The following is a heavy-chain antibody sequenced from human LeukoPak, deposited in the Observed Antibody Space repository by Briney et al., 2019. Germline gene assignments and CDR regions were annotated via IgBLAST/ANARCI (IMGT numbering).Heavy chain of an antibody. Sequence: GGSLRLSCAASGFTFDDYGMSWVRQAPGKGLEWVSSISSSSSYIYYADSVKGRFTISRDNAKNSLYLQMNSLRAEDTAVYYCARDRQQLILGWFDPWGQGTPVTVSS. CDR3: ARDRQQLILGWFDP. V-gene: IGHV3-21*01. CDR2: ISSSSSYI. D-gene: IGHD6-13*01. J-gene: IGHJ5*02. CDR1: GFTFDDYG.